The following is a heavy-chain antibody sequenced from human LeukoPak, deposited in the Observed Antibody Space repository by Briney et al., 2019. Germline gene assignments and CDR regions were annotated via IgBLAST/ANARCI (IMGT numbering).Heavy chain of an antibody. Sequence: ASVKVSCKASGYTFTGYYIHWVRQAPGQGLEWMGWISPNSGGRNYAQKFQGRVTMTRDTSVSTAHMELSNVRSDDTAAYYCARGTTVTTPFDYWGQGTLVTVSS. D-gene: IGHD4-17*01. J-gene: IGHJ4*02. CDR2: ISPNSGGR. CDR3: ARGTTVTTPFDY. CDR1: GYTFTGYY. V-gene: IGHV1-2*02.